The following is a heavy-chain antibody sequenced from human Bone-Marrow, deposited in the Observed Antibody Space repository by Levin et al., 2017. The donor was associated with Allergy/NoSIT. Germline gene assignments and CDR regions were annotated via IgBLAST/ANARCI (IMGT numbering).Heavy chain of an antibody. CDR1: GDSISSGANY. D-gene: IGHD5-12*01. CDR2: IFYTANT. CDR3: ARDRAHPGYSSYFDD. Sequence: PSETLSLTCTVSGDSISSGANYWSWIRQPPGKRLEWIGGIFYTANTYFNPSLRSRVTMSVDTSKNQFSLILRSVTAADTAIYYCARDRAHPGYSSYFDDWGHGTLVTVSS. J-gene: IGHJ4*01. V-gene: IGHV4-39*07.